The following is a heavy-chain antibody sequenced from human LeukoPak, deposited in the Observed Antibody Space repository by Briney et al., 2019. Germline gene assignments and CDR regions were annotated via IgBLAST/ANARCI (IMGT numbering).Heavy chain of an antibody. CDR1: GFTFSSYG. CDR2: IWYDGSNK. D-gene: IGHD3-10*01. J-gene: IGHJ6*02. CDR3: ARDRITMVRGVILYYYGMDV. Sequence: PGRSLRLPCAASGFTFSSYGMHWVRQAPGKGLEWVAVIWYDGSNKYYADSVKGRFTISRDNSKNTLYLQMNSLRAEDTAVYYCARDRITMVRGVILYYYGMDVWGQGTTVTVSS. V-gene: IGHV3-33*01.